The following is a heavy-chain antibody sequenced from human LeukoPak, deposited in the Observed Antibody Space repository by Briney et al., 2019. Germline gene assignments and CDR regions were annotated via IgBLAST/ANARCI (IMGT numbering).Heavy chain of an antibody. CDR3: ARTPSTSETAAGSFDY. CDR1: GYTFTSYG. J-gene: IGHJ4*02. V-gene: IGHV1-18*01. D-gene: IGHD6-13*01. CDR2: ISAYNGDT. Sequence: GASVKVSCKASGYTFTSYGISWVRQAPGQGLEWMGWISAYNGDTNYVQKLQGRVTMTTDTSTSTAYMDLRSLRSDDTAVYYCARTPSTSETAAGSFDYWGQGTLVTVSS.